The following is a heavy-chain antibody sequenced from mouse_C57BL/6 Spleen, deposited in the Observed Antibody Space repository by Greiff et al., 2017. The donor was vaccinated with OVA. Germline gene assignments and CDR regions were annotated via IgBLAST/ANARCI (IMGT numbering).Heavy chain of an antibody. CDR3: ARPDLLWYPWFAY. CDR2: IYPRDGST. D-gene: IGHD2-1*01. Sequence: QVHVKQSGPELVKPGASVKLSCKASGYTFTSYDINWVKQRPGQGLEWIGWIYPRDGSTKYNEKFKGKATLTVDTSSSTAYMELHSLTSEDSAVYFCARPDLLWYPWFAYWGQGTLVTVSA. J-gene: IGHJ3*01. V-gene: IGHV1-85*01. CDR1: GYTFTSYD.